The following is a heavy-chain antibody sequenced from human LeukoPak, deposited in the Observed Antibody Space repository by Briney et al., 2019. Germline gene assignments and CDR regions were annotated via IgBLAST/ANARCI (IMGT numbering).Heavy chain of an antibody. D-gene: IGHD1-26*01. Sequence: KSSGTLSLTCAVSGGSISSSNWWSWVRQPPGKGLEWIGEIYHSGSTNYNPSLKSRVTISVDKSKNQFSLKLSSVTAADTAVYYCARARYSGSYLFDYWGQGTLVTVSS. CDR3: ARARYSGSYLFDY. V-gene: IGHV4-4*02. J-gene: IGHJ4*02. CDR1: GGSISSSNW. CDR2: IYHSGST.